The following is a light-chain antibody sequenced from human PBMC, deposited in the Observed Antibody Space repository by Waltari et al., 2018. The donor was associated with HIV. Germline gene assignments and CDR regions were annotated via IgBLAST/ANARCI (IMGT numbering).Light chain of an antibody. J-gene: IGKJ1*01. CDR3: QQYGISPWT. V-gene: IGKV3-20*01. CDR2: GAT. CDR1: QSVPASTS. Sequence: EIVLTQSQGNLSLSPGERANISCRASQSVPASTSLAWYQQGPGQAPRLLIYGATSRATGIPYRFSGSGSGTDFSLSISRLEPEDFSLYYCQQYGISPWTFGQGTKVEIK.